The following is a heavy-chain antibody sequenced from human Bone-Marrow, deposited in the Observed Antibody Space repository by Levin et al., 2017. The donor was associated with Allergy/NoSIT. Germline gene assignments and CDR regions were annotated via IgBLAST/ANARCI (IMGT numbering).Heavy chain of an antibody. J-gene: IGHJ5*02. V-gene: IGHV4-39*07. D-gene: IGHD6-13*01. CDR3: ARTSQELILGPFDP. Sequence: RPSETLSLTCTVSGGSISARPYYWGWIRQPPGKGLEWIGNIYYSGSIFYNPSLKSRVTISLDTSKNVFSLDLTSVTAADTAIYFCARTSQELILGPFDPWGQGTLVTVSS. CDR2: IYYSGSI. CDR1: GGSISARPYY.